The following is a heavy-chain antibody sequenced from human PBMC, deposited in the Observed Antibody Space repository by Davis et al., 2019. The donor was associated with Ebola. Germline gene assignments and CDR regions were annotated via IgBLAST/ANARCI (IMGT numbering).Heavy chain of an antibody. CDR2: ISAYNGNT. CDR1: GYTFTSYG. V-gene: IGHV1-18*04. J-gene: IGHJ3*02. Sequence: ASVKVSCKASGYTFTSYGITWVRQAPGQGLEWMGRISAYNGNTNYAQKVQGRVTMTTDTTTTTAYMELRSLRSDDTAVYFCARTSIVGTTTTASDIWGQGTKVTVSS. D-gene: IGHD1-26*01. CDR3: ARTSIVGTTTTASDI.